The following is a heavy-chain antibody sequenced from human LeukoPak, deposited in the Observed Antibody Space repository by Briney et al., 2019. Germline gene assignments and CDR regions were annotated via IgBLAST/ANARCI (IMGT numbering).Heavy chain of an antibody. V-gene: IGHV4-59*08. CDR3: ARLDELLAFDY. CDR2: IYYTGST. J-gene: IGHJ4*02. D-gene: IGHD2-15*01. CDR1: GGSIGSYY. Sequence: SETLSLTCTVSGGSIGSYYWSWIRQPPGKGLEWIGYIYYTGSTNYSPSLKSRVIISVDTSKNQFSLKLSSVTAADTAVYYCARLDELLAFDYWGQGTLVTVSS.